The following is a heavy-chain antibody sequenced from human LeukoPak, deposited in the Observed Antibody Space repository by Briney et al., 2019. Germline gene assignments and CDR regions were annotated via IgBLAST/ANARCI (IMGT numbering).Heavy chain of an antibody. D-gene: IGHD5-24*01. CDR1: GASITNYY. Sequence: PSETLSLTCTVSGASITNYYWTWVRQPPGKGLEWIGYINYRGSTKYNPSLKSRVTISMDKSTNQFSLELNSVTAADTAVYYCARSDNGYDSWGQGTLVTVSS. CDR3: ARSDNGYDS. V-gene: IGHV4-59*12. CDR2: INYRGST. J-gene: IGHJ5*01.